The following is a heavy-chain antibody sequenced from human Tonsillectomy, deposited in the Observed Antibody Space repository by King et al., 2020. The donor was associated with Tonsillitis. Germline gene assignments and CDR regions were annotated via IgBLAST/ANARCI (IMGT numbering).Heavy chain of an antibody. J-gene: IGHJ6*02. V-gene: IGHV1-69*01. CDR2: IIPIFGTA. D-gene: IGHD2-2*02. CDR1: GGTFSSYA. CDR3: ARGFCSSTSCNNYYYYGMDV. Sequence: QLVQSGAEVKKPGSSVKVSCKASGGTFSSYAISWVRQAPGQGLEWMGGIIPIFGTANYAQKLQGRVTFTADESTSTAYMELSSLRSEDTAVYYCARGFCSSTSCNNYYYYGMDVWGQGTTVTVSS.